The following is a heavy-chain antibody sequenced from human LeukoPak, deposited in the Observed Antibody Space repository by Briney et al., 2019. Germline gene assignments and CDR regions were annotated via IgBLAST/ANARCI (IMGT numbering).Heavy chain of an antibody. V-gene: IGHV4-38-2*02. CDR1: GYSISNGYY. CDR2: ISHRGST. Sequence: SETLSLTCTVSGYSISNGYYWGWIRQPPGKGLEWVGSISHRGSTYYNPSLRSRITISLDRSKQKFSLKLTSVTAADTAVYFCARGAEYYAIWRGYAGYSDYWGQGISLTVSS. CDR3: ARGAEYYAIWRGYAGYSDY. J-gene: IGHJ4*02. D-gene: IGHD3-3*01.